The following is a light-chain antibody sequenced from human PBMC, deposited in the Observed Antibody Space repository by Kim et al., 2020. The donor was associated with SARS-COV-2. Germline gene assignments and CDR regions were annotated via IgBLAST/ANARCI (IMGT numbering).Light chain of an antibody. Sequence: VSPGERATLSCRARQSVSSDLGWYQHKPGQAPRLLVYGASTRATGIPVRCSGSGSGTEFTLTISSLQSEDFAGYYCHQFKKWPLTFGGGTKVDIK. J-gene: IGKJ4*01. V-gene: IGKV3-15*01. CDR2: GAS. CDR3: HQFKKWPLT. CDR1: QSVSSD.